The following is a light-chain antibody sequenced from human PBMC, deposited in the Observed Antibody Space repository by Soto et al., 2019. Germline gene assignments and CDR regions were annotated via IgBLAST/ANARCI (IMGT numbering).Light chain of an antibody. V-gene: IGKV3-20*01. J-gene: IGKJ1*01. CDR2: AAS. CDR3: QQYGTSPPT. Sequence: EIVLTQSPGTLSLSPGESATLSCRASQRVANGYLGWYRQKPDQSPSLLIFAASNRATGIPDRFSGSGSGTDFTLTINRLEPEDFAVYYCQQYGTSPPTCGQGTKVEIK. CDR1: QRVANGY.